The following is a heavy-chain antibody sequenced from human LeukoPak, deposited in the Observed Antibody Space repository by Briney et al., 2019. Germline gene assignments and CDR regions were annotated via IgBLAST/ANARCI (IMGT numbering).Heavy chain of an antibody. CDR1: GFTFSSYG. Sequence: GGSLRLSCAASGFTFSSYGMHWVRQAPGKGLEWVAFIRYDGSNKYYADSVKGRFTISRDNSKNTLYLQMNSLRAEDTAVYYCAKDLGYCSGGSCYSSDYFDYWGQGTQVTVSS. V-gene: IGHV3-30*02. CDR3: AKDLGYCSGGSCYSSDYFDY. J-gene: IGHJ4*02. D-gene: IGHD2-15*01. CDR2: IRYDGSNK.